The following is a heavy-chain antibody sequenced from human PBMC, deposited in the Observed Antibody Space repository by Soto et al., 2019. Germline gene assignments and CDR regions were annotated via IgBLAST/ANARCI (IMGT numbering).Heavy chain of an antibody. CDR3: AKDRAEQVTGYCGMDV. CDR2: ISYDGSNK. D-gene: IGHD5-18*01. Sequence: QVQLVESGGGVVQPGRSLRLSCAASGFTFSSYGMHWVRQAPGKGLEWVAAISYDGSNKYYADSVKGRFTISRDNSKNTLYLQMNSLRAEDTAVYYCAKDRAEQVTGYCGMDVWGQGTTVTVSS. J-gene: IGHJ6*02. CDR1: GFTFSSYG. V-gene: IGHV3-30*18.